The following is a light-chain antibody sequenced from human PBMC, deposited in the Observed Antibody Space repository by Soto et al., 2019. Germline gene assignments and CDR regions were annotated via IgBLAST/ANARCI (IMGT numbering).Light chain of an antibody. V-gene: IGKV3-20*01. CDR2: VTS. CDR1: QTIGRNY. Sequence: EIVLTQSPGTLSLSPGETATLSCRASQTIGRNYLAWYQQKPGQAPRLLIFVTSTRATGIPDRFSGSGSGTDFTLSISRLAREDFAVYYCHQYANSPLLTFRGGTKVEIK. CDR3: HQYANSPLLT. J-gene: IGKJ4*01.